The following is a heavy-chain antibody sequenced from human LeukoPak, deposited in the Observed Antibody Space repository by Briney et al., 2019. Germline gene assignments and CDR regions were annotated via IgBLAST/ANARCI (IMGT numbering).Heavy chain of an antibody. CDR3: ARDSAVAGPLKVYYYYGMDV. V-gene: IGHV1-2*06. CDR2: INPNSGGT. D-gene: IGHD6-19*01. J-gene: IGHJ6*02. CDR1: GYTFTGYY. Sequence: ASVKVSCKASGYTFTGYYMHWVRQAPGQGLEWMGRINPNSGGTNYAQKFQGRVTMTRDTSTSTVYMELSSLRSEGTAVYYCARDSAVAGPLKVYYYYGMDVWGQGTTVTVSS.